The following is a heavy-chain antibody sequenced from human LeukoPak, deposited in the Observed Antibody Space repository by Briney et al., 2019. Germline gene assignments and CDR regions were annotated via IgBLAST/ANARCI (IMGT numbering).Heavy chain of an antibody. CDR3: ARDRWGCSSISCYDFDY. Sequence: ASVKVSCKASGYTFTSYDIKWVREATGQGLEWMGWMNPNSGNTGYAQKFQGRVTMTRNTSISTAYMELSSLRAEDMSVYYCARDRWGCSSISCYDFDYWGQGTLVTVSS. D-gene: IGHD2-2*01. CDR2: MNPNSGNT. CDR1: GYTFTSYD. J-gene: IGHJ4*02. V-gene: IGHV1-8*01.